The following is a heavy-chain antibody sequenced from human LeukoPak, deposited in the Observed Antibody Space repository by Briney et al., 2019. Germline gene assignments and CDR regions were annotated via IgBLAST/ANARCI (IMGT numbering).Heavy chain of an antibody. J-gene: IGHJ6*03. D-gene: IGHD6-13*01. CDR2: ISSSSSYI. V-gene: IGHV3-21*01. CDR1: GFTFSSYS. Sequence: GGSLRLSCAASGFTFSSYSMNWVRQAPGKGLEWVSSISSSSSYIYYADSVKGRFTISRDNAKNSLYLQMNSLRAEDTAVYYCARDRASSSWYSQYYYYMDVWGKGTTVTVSS. CDR3: ARDRASSSWYSQYYYYMDV.